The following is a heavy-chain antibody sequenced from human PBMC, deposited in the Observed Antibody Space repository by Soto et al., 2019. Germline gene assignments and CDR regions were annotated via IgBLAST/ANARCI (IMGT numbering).Heavy chain of an antibody. V-gene: IGHV3-30-3*01. Sequence: QVQLVESGGGVVQPGRSLRLSCAASGFTFSSYAMHGVRQAPGKGLEWVAIISYDTNNKYYADAVKGRFTIPRDNSESTLYLPMTSLGAEDSAVYYCANPGMVRVVLPYYFAYWGQGTLVTVSS. CDR3: ANPGMVRVVLPYYFAY. CDR2: ISYDTNNK. J-gene: IGHJ4*02. D-gene: IGHD3-10*01. CDR1: GFTFSSYA.